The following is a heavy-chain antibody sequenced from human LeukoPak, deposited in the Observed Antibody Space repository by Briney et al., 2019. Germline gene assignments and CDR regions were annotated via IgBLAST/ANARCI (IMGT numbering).Heavy chain of an antibody. CDR3: ARDRVYPSYYDSSGYDGFDY. CDR1: GGSISSYY. V-gene: IGHV4-4*07. Sequence: PSETLSLTCTVSGGSISSYYWSWIRQPAGKGLEWIGRIYTSGSTNYNPSLKSRVTMSVDTSKNQFSLKLSSVTAADTAVYYCARDRVYPSYYDSSGYDGFDYWGQGTLVTVSS. D-gene: IGHD3-22*01. CDR2: IYTSGST. J-gene: IGHJ4*02.